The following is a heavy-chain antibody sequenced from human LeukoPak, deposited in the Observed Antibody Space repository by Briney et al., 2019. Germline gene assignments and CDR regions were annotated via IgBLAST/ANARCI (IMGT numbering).Heavy chain of an antibody. CDR2: IYSGDNT. Sequence: GGSLRLSCAASGFTFNFYTMNWVRQAPGKGLEWVSVIYSGDNTYYVESVKGRFTISRDNSKNTLFLQMNRLRAEGTAVYYCAGRRVLDASFDYWGQGTLVTVSS. D-gene: IGHD3-16*01. J-gene: IGHJ4*02. V-gene: IGHV3-66*02. CDR3: AGRRVLDASFDY. CDR1: GFTFNFYT.